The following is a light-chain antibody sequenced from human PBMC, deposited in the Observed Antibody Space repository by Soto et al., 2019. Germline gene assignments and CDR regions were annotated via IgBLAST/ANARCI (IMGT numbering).Light chain of an antibody. CDR2: AAS. Sequence: AIRMTQSPSSFSASTGDRVTITCRASQGISSSLAWYQQKPGKAPKLLTYAASTLQRGVPSRSSGSGSGTGFTLSIRGLQSEDGATDDGQEYYSYPPTVGHGNKLEIK. CDR1: QGISSS. CDR3: QEYYSYPPT. J-gene: IGKJ2*01. V-gene: IGKV1-8*01.